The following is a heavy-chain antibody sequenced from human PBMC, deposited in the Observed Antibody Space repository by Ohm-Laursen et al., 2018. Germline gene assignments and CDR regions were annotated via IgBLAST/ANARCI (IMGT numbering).Heavy chain of an antibody. CDR3: ARVDGYSYY. V-gene: IGHV4-59*01. CDR2: IYYSGST. D-gene: IGHD6-13*01. CDR1: GASISSEY. J-gene: IGHJ4*02. Sequence: SETLSLTRTVSGASISSEYWTWIRQPPGKGLEWIGYIYYSGSTNYNPSLKSRVTISVDTSKNQFSLKLSSATAADTAVYYCARVDGYSYYWGQGTLVTVSS.